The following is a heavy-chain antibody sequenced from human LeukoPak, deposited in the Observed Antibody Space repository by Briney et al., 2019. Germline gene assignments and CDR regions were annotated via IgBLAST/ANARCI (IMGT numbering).Heavy chain of an antibody. CDR2: IYPGDSDS. CDR1: GYSFTNYW. J-gene: IGHJ4*02. V-gene: IGHV5-51*01. CDR3: ARQVAYTSGRTFDF. Sequence: GESLNISCKASGYSFTNYWIGWVRQMPGIGLEWMGIIYPGDSDSRYSPSFQGQVTISADKSISTAYLQWSSLKASDTAMYYCARQVAYTSGRTFDFWGQGTLVTVSS. D-gene: IGHD6-19*01.